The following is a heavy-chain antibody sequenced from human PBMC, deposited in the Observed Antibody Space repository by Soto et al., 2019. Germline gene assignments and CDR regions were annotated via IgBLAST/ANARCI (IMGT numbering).Heavy chain of an antibody. CDR1: GGSISSYY. D-gene: IGHD3-10*01. V-gene: IGHV4-59*08. J-gene: IGHJ4*02. CDR3: ARHNYGSGSTYFDY. Sequence: SETLSLTCTVSGGSISSYYWSWIRQPPGKGLEWIGYIYYSGSTNYNPSLKSRVTISVDTSKNQFSLKLNSMTAADTAVYYCARHNYGSGSTYFDYWRQGTLVTVSS. CDR2: IYYSGST.